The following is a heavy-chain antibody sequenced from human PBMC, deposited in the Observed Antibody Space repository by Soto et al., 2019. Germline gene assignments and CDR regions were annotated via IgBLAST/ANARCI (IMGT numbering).Heavy chain of an antibody. CDR1: GFTFSNYG. Sequence: LRLSCAASGFTFSNYGMHWVRQAPGKGLEWVAAISYDAINKNYGDSVKGRFTISRDNSKNTLYLEMNSLGVGDTAVYYCAREEHIVVVTAIPAEYFQHWGLGTLVTVSS. CDR2: ISYDAINK. D-gene: IGHD2-21*02. CDR3: AREEHIVVVTAIPAEYFQH. V-gene: IGHV3-30*03. J-gene: IGHJ1*01.